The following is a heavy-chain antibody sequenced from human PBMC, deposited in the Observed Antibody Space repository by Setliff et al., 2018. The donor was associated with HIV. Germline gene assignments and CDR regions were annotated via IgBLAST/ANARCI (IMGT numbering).Heavy chain of an antibody. CDR3: AREPHELRYFDWLLYPAYYYYGMDV. J-gene: IGHJ6*02. Sequence: LRLSCAASGFTFSSYWMSWVRQAPGKGLEWVANIKYDGSEKYYVGSVKGRFTISRDNAKNSLYLQMNSLRAEDTAVYHCAREPHELRYFDWLLYPAYYYYGMDVWGQGTTVTVSS. D-gene: IGHD3-9*01. CDR2: IKYDGSEK. V-gene: IGHV3-7*01. CDR1: GFTFSSYW.